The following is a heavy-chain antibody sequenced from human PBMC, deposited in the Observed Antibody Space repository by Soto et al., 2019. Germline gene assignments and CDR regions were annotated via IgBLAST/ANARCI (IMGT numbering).Heavy chain of an antibody. Sequence: QVQLQESDPGLVKPSQTLSLTCTVSGGSISSGGYYWSLIRQHPGKGLEWIGYIFYSGSTYYNPSLRSRVTISVDTSKNHFSLKLSSVTAADTAVYYCAREGPTPSGYDFSYYGMDVWGQGTTVTVSS. V-gene: IGHV4-31*03. CDR3: AREGPTPSGYDFSYYGMDV. CDR2: IFYSGST. D-gene: IGHD5-12*01. J-gene: IGHJ6*02. CDR1: GGSISSGGYY.